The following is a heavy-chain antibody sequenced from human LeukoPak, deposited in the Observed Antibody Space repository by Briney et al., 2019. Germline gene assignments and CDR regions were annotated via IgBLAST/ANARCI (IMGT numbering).Heavy chain of an antibody. CDR3: AREHRGAKPFDY. Sequence: SETLSLTCTVSGGSISSSSYYWGWIRQPPGKGLEWIGSIYYSGSTYYNPSLKSRVTISVDTSKNQFSLKLSSVTAADTAVYYCAREHRGAKPFDYWGQGTLVTVSS. D-gene: IGHD3-10*01. CDR1: GGSISSSSYY. CDR2: IYYSGST. J-gene: IGHJ4*02. V-gene: IGHV4-39*07.